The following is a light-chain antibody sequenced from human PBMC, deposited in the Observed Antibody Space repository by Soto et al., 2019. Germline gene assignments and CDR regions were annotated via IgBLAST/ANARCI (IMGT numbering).Light chain of an antibody. CDR3: CSYAGSYSWV. Sequence: QSALTQPRSVSGSPGQSVTISCTGTSCDVGGYNYVSWYQQHPGKAPKLMIYDVSKRPSGVPDRFSGSKSGNTASLTISGLQAEDEADYYCCSYAGSYSWVFGGGTKVTVL. CDR2: DVS. V-gene: IGLV2-11*01. CDR1: SCDVGGYNY. J-gene: IGLJ3*02.